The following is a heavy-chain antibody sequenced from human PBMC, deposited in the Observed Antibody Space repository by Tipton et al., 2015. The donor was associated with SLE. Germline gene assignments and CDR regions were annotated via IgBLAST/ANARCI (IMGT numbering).Heavy chain of an antibody. Sequence: LRLSCAVYGGSFIDYSWNWIRQPPGKGLEWIGEFSQSGRTSYNPSLMGRVTISVDTSKNQFSLKLNSVTAADTAVYYCARSSSPHFFVYWGRGSPVTVSS. CDR3: ARSSSPHFFVY. CDR1: GGSFIDYS. J-gene: IGHJ4*02. CDR2: FSQSGRT. D-gene: IGHD6-6*01. V-gene: IGHV4-34*01.